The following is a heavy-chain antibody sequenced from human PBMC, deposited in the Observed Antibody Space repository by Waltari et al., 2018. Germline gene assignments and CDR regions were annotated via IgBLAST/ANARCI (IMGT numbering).Heavy chain of an antibody. Sequence: EVQLVESGGGLAQPGGSVRLPCAAAGPSFRNYWMTWVRQASGEGAEWVANIKQDGSEKYYMDSVKGRFTISRDNAKNSLYLQMNNLRVEDTAVYYCTRGGRDSSWYWRDWGQGTLVTVSS. V-gene: IGHV3-7*02. CDR3: TRGGRDSSWYWRD. J-gene: IGHJ4*02. CDR2: IKQDGSEK. CDR1: GPSFRNYW. D-gene: IGHD6-13*01.